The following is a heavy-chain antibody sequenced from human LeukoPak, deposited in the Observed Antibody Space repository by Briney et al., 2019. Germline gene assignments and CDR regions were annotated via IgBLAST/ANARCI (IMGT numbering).Heavy chain of an antibody. D-gene: IGHD2-15*01. CDR1: GGTFSSYA. Sequence: SVKVSCRASGGTFSSYAISWVRQAPGQGLEWMGRIITILGIANYAQKFQGRVTITADKSTSTAYMEQSGLRAEDTAVYYCARGNCSGGSCYLYYGMDVWGQGTTVTVSS. J-gene: IGHJ6*02. CDR3: ARGNCSGGSCYLYYGMDV. V-gene: IGHV1-69*04. CDR2: IITILGIA.